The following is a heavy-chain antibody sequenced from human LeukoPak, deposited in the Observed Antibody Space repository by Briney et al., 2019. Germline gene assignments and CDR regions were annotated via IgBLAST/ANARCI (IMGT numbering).Heavy chain of an antibody. Sequence: SETLSLTCTVSGGSISSSSYYWGWIRQPPGKGLVWIGSIYYSGSTYYNPSLKSRVTISVDTSKNQFSLKLSSVTAADTAVYYCARPRGVVVVAATMWFDPWGQGTLVTVSS. CDR1: GGSISSSSYY. CDR2: IYYSGST. J-gene: IGHJ5*02. CDR3: ARPRGVVVVAATMWFDP. V-gene: IGHV4-39*01. D-gene: IGHD2-15*01.